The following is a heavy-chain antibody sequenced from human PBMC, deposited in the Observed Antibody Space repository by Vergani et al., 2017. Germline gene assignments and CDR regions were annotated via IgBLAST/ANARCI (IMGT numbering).Heavy chain of an antibody. CDR3: ASGGHGSENGGALQL. CDR1: GYIFSKFW. V-gene: IGHV5-51*01. J-gene: IGHJ3*01. Sequence: EKQLVQSGSETKKPGESLKISCQAFGYIFSKFWIGWVRQRPGRGLEWMGIIYPGDSEAKSNPTFRGQVIFSVDTSVNTAYLQWRSLQASDTATYFCASGGHGSENGGALQLWGQGTNITVSS. CDR2: IYPGDSEA. D-gene: IGHD3-10*01.